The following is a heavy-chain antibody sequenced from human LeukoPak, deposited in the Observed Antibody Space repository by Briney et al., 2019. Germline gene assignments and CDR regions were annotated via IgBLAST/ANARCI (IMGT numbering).Heavy chain of an antibody. J-gene: IGHJ4*02. CDR3: TTYEQWLEYFDY. V-gene: IGHV3-15*01. CDR1: GFTFSNAW. D-gene: IGHD6-19*01. CDR2: IKSKTDGGTT. Sequence: GGSLRLSCAASGFTFSNAWMSWVRQAPGKGLEWVGRIKSKTDGGTTDYAAPVKGRFTISRDDSKNTLYLQMNSLKTEDTAVYYCTTYEQWLEYFDYWGQGTLVTVSS.